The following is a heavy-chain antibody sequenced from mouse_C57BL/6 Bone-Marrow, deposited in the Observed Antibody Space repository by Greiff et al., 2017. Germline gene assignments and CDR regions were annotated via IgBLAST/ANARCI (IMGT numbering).Heavy chain of an antibody. CDR1: GYTFTDYN. Sequence: EVMLVESGPELVKPGASVKISCKASGYTFTDYNMDWVKQSHGKSLEWIGDINPNNGGTIYNQKFQGKATLTVDKSSSTAYMELRSLTSEDTAVYYCARCPSMDYWGQGTSVTVSA. CDR2: INPNNGGT. CDR3: ARCPSMDY. J-gene: IGHJ4*01. V-gene: IGHV1-18*01.